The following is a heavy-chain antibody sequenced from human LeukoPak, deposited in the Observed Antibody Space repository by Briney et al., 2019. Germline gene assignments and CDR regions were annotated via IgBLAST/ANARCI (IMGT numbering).Heavy chain of an antibody. CDR3: AREIAAAGTEWFDP. CDR1: GDTFTSYG. CDR2: ISAYNGNT. J-gene: IGHJ5*02. V-gene: IGHV1-18*01. Sequence: AAVRVSCKASGDTFTSYGISGGRQAPGQGREWMGWISAYNGNTNYAQKLQGRVTMTTDTSTSTAYMELRSLRSEDTAVYYCAREIAAAGTEWFDPWGQGTLVTVSS. D-gene: IGHD6-13*01.